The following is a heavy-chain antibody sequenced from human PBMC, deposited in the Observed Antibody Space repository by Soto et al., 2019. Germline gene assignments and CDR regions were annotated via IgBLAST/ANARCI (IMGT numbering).Heavy chain of an antibody. CDR3: ARRTTGSGWYPMFDT. J-gene: IGHJ5*02. CDR1: GASMSSSHW. Sequence: SATLSLTCAFTGASMSSSHWWSWVRQPPGKGLEWIGEIYHTGSANYKPSLESRVTISVDKSKNRFSLILTSVTAADTATYYWARRTTGSGWYPMFDTWGQGALVTVS. D-gene: IGHD6-19*01. V-gene: IGHV4-4*02. CDR2: IYHTGSA.